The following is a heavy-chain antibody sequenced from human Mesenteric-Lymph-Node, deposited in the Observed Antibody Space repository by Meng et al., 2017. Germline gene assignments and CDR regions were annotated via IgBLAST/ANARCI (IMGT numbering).Heavy chain of an antibody. Sequence: ASVKVSCKASGYTFTSYYMHWVRQAPGQGREWMGIINPSGGSTSYAQKFQGRVTITADESTSTAYMELSSLRSEDTAVYYCAREGYVIRGYSRYYYYGMDVWGQGTTVTVSS. CDR3: AREGYVIRGYSRYYYYGMDV. D-gene: IGHD5-18*01. J-gene: IGHJ6*02. V-gene: IGHV1-46*01. CDR2: INPSGGST. CDR1: GYTFTSYY.